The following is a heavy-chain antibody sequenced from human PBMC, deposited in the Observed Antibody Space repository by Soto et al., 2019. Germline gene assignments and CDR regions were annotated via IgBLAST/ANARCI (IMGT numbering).Heavy chain of an antibody. CDR1: GFFFSTYA. D-gene: IGHD3-10*01. J-gene: IGHJ5*01. CDR2: ILHDETP. V-gene: IGHV3-23*01. CDR3: AKDLFPTSGQRFFFES. Sequence: GGSLRLSCAASGFFFSTYAMTWVREAPGRGLEWVSTILHDETPFYTDSVKGRFTISRDNVRGTLYLQMNGLRVEDAAQYYCAKDLFPTSGQRFFFESWGQGTLVTVSS.